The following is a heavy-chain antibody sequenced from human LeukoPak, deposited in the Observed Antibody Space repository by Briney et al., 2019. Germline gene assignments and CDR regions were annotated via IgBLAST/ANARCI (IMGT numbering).Heavy chain of an antibody. J-gene: IGHJ6*03. CDR3: AKVAMTTVKHYYYYYMDV. Sequence: DSVKGRFTISRDNSKNTLYLQMNSLRAEDTAVYYCAKVAMTTVKHYYYYYMDVWGKGTTVTVSS. V-gene: IGHV3-66*01. D-gene: IGHD4-11*01.